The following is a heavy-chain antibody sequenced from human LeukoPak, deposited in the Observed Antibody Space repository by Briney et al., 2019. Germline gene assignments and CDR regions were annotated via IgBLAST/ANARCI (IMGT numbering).Heavy chain of an antibody. D-gene: IGHD2-15*01. Sequence: KPSETLSLTCTVSGDSVTNTRYYWGWIRQPPGKGLEWIGTIYYTGDTYYNPSPKSRVTISVDTSNDQFSLELTSVTAADTAEYYCARESSVTATYWGQGTLVIVSS. CDR2: IYYTGDT. J-gene: IGHJ4*02. V-gene: IGHV4-39*07. CDR3: ARESSVTATY. CDR1: GDSVTNTRYY.